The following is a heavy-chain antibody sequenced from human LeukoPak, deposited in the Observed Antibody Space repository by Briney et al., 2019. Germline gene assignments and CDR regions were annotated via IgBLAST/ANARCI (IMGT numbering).Heavy chain of an antibody. CDR1: GFTFSSYS. CDR2: ISSSSSYI. J-gene: IGHJ4*02. D-gene: IGHD3-16*01. CDR3: AKEDARWGYFDY. Sequence: PGGSLRLSCAASGFTFSSYSMNWVRQAPGKGLEWVSSISSSSSYIYYADSVKGRFTISRDNSKNTLYLQMNSLRTEDTAVYYCAKEDARWGYFDYWGQGTLVTVSS. V-gene: IGHV3-21*01.